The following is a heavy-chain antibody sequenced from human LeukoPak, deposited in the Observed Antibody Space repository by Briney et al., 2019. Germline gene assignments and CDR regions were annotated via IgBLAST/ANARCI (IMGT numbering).Heavy chain of an antibody. CDR2: ISLNSGSI. CDR3: AKDLMSGDYGDYGGSDY. J-gene: IGHJ4*02. D-gene: IGHD4-17*01. Sequence: GGSLRLSRAASGFAFEDYAMHWGRQAPGQGLEWVSGISLNSGSIGYADSVKGRFTISRDNAKNSLYLQMNSLRAEDTVLYYCAKDLMSGDYGDYGGSDYWRQGTLVTVSS. V-gene: IGHV3-9*01. CDR1: GFAFEDYA.